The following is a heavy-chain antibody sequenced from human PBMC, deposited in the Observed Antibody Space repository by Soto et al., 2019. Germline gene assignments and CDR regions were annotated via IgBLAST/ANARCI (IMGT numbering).Heavy chain of an antibody. CDR2: IYYSGTT. V-gene: IGHV4-39*01. J-gene: IGHJ4*02. Sequence: SETLSLTCTVSGDSITSNSYFWAWIRQPPGKGLEWIGSIYYSGTTYYSPSLKSRVTISVDRSKNQFSLKLSSVTAADTAVYYCARHLSLDHFDYWGQGSLVTVSS. D-gene: IGHD3-16*01. CDR1: GDSITSNSYF. CDR3: ARHLSLDHFDY.